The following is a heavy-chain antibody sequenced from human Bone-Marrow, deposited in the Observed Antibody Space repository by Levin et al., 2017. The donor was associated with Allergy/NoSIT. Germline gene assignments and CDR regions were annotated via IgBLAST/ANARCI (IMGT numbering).Heavy chain of an antibody. J-gene: IGHJ6*03. CDR1: GDSINNYY. V-gene: IGHV4-59*01. D-gene: IGHD4/OR15-4a*01. CDR3: ARGRGAGSYDSYRDG. CDR2: IYYSGRT. Sequence: PSETLSLTCSVSGDSINNYYWSWIRQPPGKGLEWIGYIYYSGRTNYSPSLKSRVTIPGDTSKNQFSLKVTSVTAADTAVYYCARGRGAGSYDSYRDGWGKGTTVTVSS.